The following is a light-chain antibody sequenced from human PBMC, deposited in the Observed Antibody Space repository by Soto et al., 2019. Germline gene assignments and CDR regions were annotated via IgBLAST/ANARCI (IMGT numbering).Light chain of an antibody. CDR3: AAWDDSLNGYV. CDR1: SSNIGSNT. V-gene: IGLV1-44*01. J-gene: IGLJ1*01. CDR2: SNN. Sequence: QPVLTQPPSASGTPGQRVTISCSGSSSNIGSNTVNWYQQLPGTAPKLLIYSNNQRPSGVPDRFSGSKSGTSASLAISGLQSEDEADYYCAAWDDSLNGYVFGTGTKVPS.